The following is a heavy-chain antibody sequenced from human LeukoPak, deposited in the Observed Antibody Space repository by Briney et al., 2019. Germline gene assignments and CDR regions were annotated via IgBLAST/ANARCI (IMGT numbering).Heavy chain of an antibody. D-gene: IGHD3-10*01. J-gene: IGHJ4*02. CDR3: AKDLGYYGSGSYYNQWLFDY. Sequence: PGGSLRLSCAASGFTFSSYWMHWVRQAPGKGLVWVSRIISDASSTTYADSVKGRFTISRDNAKNTLYLQMNSLRAEDTAVYYCAKDLGYYGSGSYYNQWLFDYWGQGTLVTVSS. V-gene: IGHV3-74*01. CDR1: GFTFSSYW. CDR2: IISDASST.